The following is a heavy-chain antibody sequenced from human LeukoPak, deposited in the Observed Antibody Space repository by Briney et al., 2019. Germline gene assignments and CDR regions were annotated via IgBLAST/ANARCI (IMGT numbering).Heavy chain of an antibody. V-gene: IGHV3-21*01. CDR2: ISSSSSYI. CDR1: GFTFSSYS. J-gene: IGHJ4*02. CDR3: AREGIAVAGLDY. Sequence: GGSLRLSCAASGFTFSSYSMNWVRQAPGKRLEWVSSISSSSSYIYYADSVKGRFTISRDNAKNSLYLQMNSLRAEDTAVYYCAREGIAVAGLDYWGQGTLVTVSS. D-gene: IGHD6-19*01.